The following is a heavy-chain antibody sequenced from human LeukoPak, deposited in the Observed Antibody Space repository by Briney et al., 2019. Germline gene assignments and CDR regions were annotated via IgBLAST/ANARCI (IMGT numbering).Heavy chain of an antibody. J-gene: IGHJ4*02. CDR2: IYSGGST. V-gene: IGHV3-66*01. D-gene: IGHD4-17*01. CDR1: GFTVSSNY. Sequence: GGSLRLSCAASGFTVSSNYMSWVRQAPGKGLEWVSVIYSGGSTYYADSVKGRFIISRDNSKNTLYLQMNSLRAEDTAVYYCARANDYGDFPREDWGQGTLVTVSS. CDR3: ARANDYGDFPRED.